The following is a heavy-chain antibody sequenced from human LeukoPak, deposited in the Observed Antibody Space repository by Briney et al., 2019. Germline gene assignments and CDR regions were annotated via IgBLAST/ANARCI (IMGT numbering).Heavy chain of an antibody. V-gene: IGHV3-21*01. D-gene: IGHD6-13*01. CDR3: ARGGIAAAGTRDY. J-gene: IGHJ4*02. Sequence: GGSLRLSCAASGFTFSSYSMNWVRQAPGKGLEWVSSISSSSSYIYYADSVKGRFTISRDNAKNSLYLQMNSLRAEDTAVYYCARGGIAAAGTRDYWGQGALVTVSS. CDR2: ISSSSSYI. CDR1: GFTFSSYS.